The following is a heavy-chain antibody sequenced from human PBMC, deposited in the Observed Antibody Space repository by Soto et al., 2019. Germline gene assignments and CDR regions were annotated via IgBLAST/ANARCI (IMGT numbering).Heavy chain of an antibody. Sequence: PGGSLRLSCAASGFTFSSYGMHWVRQAPGKGLEWVAVISYDGSNKYYADSVKGRFTISRDNSKNTLYLQMNSLRAEDTAVYYCAKDQSWYSPSSAYYYYGMDVWGQGTTVTVSS. CDR3: AKDQSWYSPSSAYYYYGMDV. CDR1: GFTFSSYG. J-gene: IGHJ6*02. V-gene: IGHV3-30*18. CDR2: ISYDGSNK. D-gene: IGHD2-15*01.